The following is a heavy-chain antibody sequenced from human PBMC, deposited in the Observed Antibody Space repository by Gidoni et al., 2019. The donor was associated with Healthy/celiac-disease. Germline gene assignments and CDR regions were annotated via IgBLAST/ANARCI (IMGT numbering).Heavy chain of an antibody. CDR3: AKARGRYFDHPPWDWFDP. CDR1: GFTFSSYG. V-gene: IGHV3-30*18. Sequence: QVQLLESGGGVVQPGRSLRLSCAASGFTFSSYGMHWVRQAPGKGLEWVAVISYDGSNKYYADSVKGRFTISRDNSKNTLYLQMNSLRAEDTAVYYCAKARGRYFDHPPWDWFDPWGQGTLVTVSS. CDR2: ISYDGSNK. J-gene: IGHJ5*02. D-gene: IGHD3-9*01.